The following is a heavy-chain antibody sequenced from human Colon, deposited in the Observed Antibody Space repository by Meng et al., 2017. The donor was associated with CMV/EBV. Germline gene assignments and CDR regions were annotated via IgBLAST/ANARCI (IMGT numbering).Heavy chain of an antibody. V-gene: IGHV1-2*02. CDR2: INPNSGGT. J-gene: IGHJ5*02. D-gene: IGHD2-2*01. CDR1: GYTFTGYY. Sequence: ASVKVSCKASGYTFTGYYMHWVRQAPGQGLEWMGWINPNSGGTNYAQKLQGRVTMTTDTSTSTAYMELRSLRSDDTAVYYCARGVVVVPAANNWFDPWGQGTLVTVSS. CDR3: ARGVVVVPAANNWFDP.